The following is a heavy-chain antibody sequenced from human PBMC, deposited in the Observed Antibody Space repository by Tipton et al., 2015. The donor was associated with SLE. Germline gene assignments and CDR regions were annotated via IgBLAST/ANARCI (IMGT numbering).Heavy chain of an antibody. V-gene: IGHV3-15*01. CDR3: ARSQWLGSCRDY. D-gene: IGHD6-19*01. CDR1: GFTFSNAW. Sequence: SLRLSCAASGFTFSNAWMSWVRQAPGKGLEWVGRIKSKTDGGTTDYAAPVKGRFTISRDDSKNTLYLQMNSLKTEDTAVYYCARSQWLGSCRDYWGQGTLVTVSS. CDR2: IKSKTDGGTT. J-gene: IGHJ4*02.